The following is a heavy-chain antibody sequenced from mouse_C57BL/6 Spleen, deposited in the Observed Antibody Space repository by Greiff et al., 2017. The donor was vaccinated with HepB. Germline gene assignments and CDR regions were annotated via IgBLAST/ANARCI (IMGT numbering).Heavy chain of an antibody. CDR3: ASKMGFGSSYWFAY. D-gene: IGHD1-1*01. J-gene: IGHJ3*01. CDR2: IYPGDGDT. Sequence: QVHVKQSGPELVKPGASVKISCKASGYAFSSSWMNWVKQRPGKGLEWIGRIYPGDGDTNYNGKFKGKATLTADKSSSTAYMQLSSLTSEDSAVYFCASKMGFGSSYWFAYWGQGTLVTVSA. V-gene: IGHV1-82*01. CDR1: GYAFSSSW.